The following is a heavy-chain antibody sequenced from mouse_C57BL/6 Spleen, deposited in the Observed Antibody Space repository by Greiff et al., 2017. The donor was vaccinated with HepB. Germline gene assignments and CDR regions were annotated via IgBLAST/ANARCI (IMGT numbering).Heavy chain of an antibody. D-gene: IGHD2-4*01. CDR3: SRSDDYDDVGAWFAY. CDR2: INPSSGYP. V-gene: IGHV1-7*01. J-gene: IGHJ3*01. Sequence: VQLVESGAELAKPGASVKLSCKASGYTLTSYWMHWGKQRPGQGLEWIGYINPSSGYPKYNQKFKDKATLTADKSSSTAYMQLSSRTYEDGAVYCCSRSDDYDDVGAWFAYWGQGTLVTVSA. CDR1: GYTLTSYW.